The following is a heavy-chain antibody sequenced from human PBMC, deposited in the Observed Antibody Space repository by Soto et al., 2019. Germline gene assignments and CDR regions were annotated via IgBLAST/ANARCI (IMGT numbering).Heavy chain of an antibody. CDR2: IYYSGST. Sequence: PSETLSLTCTVSGGSISSYYWSWIRQPPGKGLEWIGYIYYSGSTNYNPSLKSRVTISVDTSKNQFSLKLSSVTAADTAVYYCARRESCNWKGGWFDPWGQGTLVTVSS. J-gene: IGHJ5*02. V-gene: IGHV4-59*01. CDR1: GGSISSYY. CDR3: ARRESCNWKGGWFDP. D-gene: IGHD1-20*01.